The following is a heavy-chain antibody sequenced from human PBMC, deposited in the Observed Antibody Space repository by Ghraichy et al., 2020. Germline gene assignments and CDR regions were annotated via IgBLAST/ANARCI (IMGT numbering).Heavy chain of an antibody. Sequence: SETLSLTCAVYGGSFSGYYWSWIRQPPGKGLEWIGEINHSGSTNYNPSLNSRVTISVDTSKNQFSLKLSSFTAADTAVYYCARAARVNSLPHYDFWSGYYPGTSHYYYYMDVWGKGTTVTVSS. CDR1: GGSFSGYY. V-gene: IGHV4-34*01. CDR2: INHSGST. D-gene: IGHD3-3*01. CDR3: ARAARVNSLPHYDFWSGYYPGTSHYYYYMDV. J-gene: IGHJ6*03.